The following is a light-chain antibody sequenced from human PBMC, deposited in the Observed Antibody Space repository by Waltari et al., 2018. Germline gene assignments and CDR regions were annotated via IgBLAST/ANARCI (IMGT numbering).Light chain of an antibody. CDR1: QSVSSN. CDR3: QQYNNWPPMYT. V-gene: IGKV3-15*01. J-gene: IGKJ2*01. CDR2: GAS. Sequence: EIVMPQSPATLTVSPGYRATLSCRASQSVSSNLAWYQQKPGQAPRLLIYGASTRATGIPARFSGSGSGTEFTLTISSLQSEDFAVYYCQQYNNWPPMYTFGQGTKLGIK.